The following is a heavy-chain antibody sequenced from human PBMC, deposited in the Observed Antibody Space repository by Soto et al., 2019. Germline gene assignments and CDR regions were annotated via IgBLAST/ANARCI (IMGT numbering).Heavy chain of an antibody. D-gene: IGHD3-22*01. CDR3: AKDLSPYDSSGYSPDY. J-gene: IGHJ4*02. Sequence: PGGSLRLSCAASGFTFSSYGMHWVRQAPGKGLEWVAVISYDGSNKYYADSVKGRFTISRDNSKNTLYLQMNSLRAEDTAVYYCAKDLSPYDSSGYSPDYWGQGTLVTVSS. V-gene: IGHV3-30*18. CDR1: GFTFSSYG. CDR2: ISYDGSNK.